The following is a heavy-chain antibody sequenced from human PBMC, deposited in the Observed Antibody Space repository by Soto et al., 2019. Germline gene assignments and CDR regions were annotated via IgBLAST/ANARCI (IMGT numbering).Heavy chain of an antibody. J-gene: IGHJ6*02. V-gene: IGHV1-2*02. CDR1: GYTFTGYY. D-gene: IGHD2-2*01. Sequence: QVQLVQSGTEVKKPGASVKVSCKASGYTFTGYYMHWVRQAPGQGLEWMGWINPNSGVTNYAQKFQGRVTMTRDTSITTGYMELSRLRSDDTAVYYCARDRGGRGLGYCTSTSCNAYYYYYGMDVWGRGTTVTVSS. CDR2: INPNSGVT. CDR3: ARDRGGRGLGYCTSTSCNAYYYYYGMDV.